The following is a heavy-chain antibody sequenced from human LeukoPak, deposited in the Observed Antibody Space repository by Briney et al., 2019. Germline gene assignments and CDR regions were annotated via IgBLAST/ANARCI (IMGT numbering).Heavy chain of an antibody. CDR2: IYYSGST. Sequence: SETLSLTCTVSGGSINSYYWSWIRQPPGKGLEWIGNIYYSGSTNYNPSLKSRVTIPVDTSKNQFSLKLSSVTAADTAVYYCARRGFTSGWYYFDYWGQGTLVTVSS. CDR3: ARRGFTSGWYYFDY. J-gene: IGHJ4*02. D-gene: IGHD6-13*01. CDR1: GGSINSYY. V-gene: IGHV4-59*08.